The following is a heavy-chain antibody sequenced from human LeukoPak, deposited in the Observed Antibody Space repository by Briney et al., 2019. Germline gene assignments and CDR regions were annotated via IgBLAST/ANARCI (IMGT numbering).Heavy chain of an antibody. D-gene: IGHD6-19*01. V-gene: IGHV4-39*07. CDR3: ARAKSVAAPRLFDY. Sequence: SETLSLTCTVSGVSISSSSYYWGWLRQPRGKGLEWIGSIYYSGSTYYNPSLKSRVTISVDTSKNQFSLKLSSVTAADTAGYYRARAKSVAAPRLFDYWGQGTLVTVSS. J-gene: IGHJ4*02. CDR2: IYYSGST. CDR1: GVSISSSSYY.